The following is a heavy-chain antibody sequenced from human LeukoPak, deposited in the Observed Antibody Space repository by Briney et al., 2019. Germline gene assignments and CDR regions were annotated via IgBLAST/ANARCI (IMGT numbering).Heavy chain of an antibody. CDR3: ARDLRRITMIVVVTPRFDY. J-gene: IGHJ4*02. Sequence: ASVKVSCKASGYTFTSYGISWMRQAPGQGLEWMGWISAYNGNTNYAQKLQGRVTMTTDTSTSTAYMELRSLRSDDTAVYYCARDLRRITMIVVVTPRFDYWGQGTLVTVSS. CDR2: ISAYNGNT. V-gene: IGHV1-18*01. CDR1: GYTFTSYG. D-gene: IGHD3-22*01.